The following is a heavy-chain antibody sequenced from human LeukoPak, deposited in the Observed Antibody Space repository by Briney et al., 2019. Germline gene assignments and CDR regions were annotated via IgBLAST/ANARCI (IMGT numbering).Heavy chain of an antibody. D-gene: IGHD3-9*01. V-gene: IGHV3-48*03. CDR2: ISGSGSTI. Sequence: GGSLRLSCAASGFTFSSYEMNWVRQALGKGLEWISYISGSGSTIYYADSVKGRFTISRDNSKNTLYLQMNSLRAEDTAVYYCARVNYDILTVYYIGYYYYYMDVWGKGTTVTISS. CDR3: ARVNYDILTVYYIGYYYYYMDV. J-gene: IGHJ6*03. CDR1: GFTFSSYE.